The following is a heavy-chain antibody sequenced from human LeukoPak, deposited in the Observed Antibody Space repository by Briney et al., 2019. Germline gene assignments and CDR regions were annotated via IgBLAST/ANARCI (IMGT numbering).Heavy chain of an antibody. Sequence: ASVKVSCKASGGTFISYAISWVRQAPGQGLEWMGGIIPIFGTANYAQKFQGRVTITADESTSTAYMELSSLRSEDTAVYYCAREVYGSGNHRFYFDYWGQGTLVTVSS. CDR3: AREVYGSGNHRFYFDY. CDR1: GGTFISYA. J-gene: IGHJ4*02. V-gene: IGHV1-69*13. CDR2: IIPIFGTA. D-gene: IGHD3-10*01.